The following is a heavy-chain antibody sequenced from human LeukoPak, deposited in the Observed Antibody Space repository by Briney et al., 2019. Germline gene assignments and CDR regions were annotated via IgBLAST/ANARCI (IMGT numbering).Heavy chain of an antibody. J-gene: IGHJ4*02. D-gene: IGHD3-22*01. CDR1: GFTFSSYS. CDR2: ISSSSSTI. V-gene: IGHV3-48*04. CDR3: ARPRSYYDSSGYLDY. Sequence: GGSLRLSCAASGFTFSSYSMNWVRQAPGKGLEWVSYISSSSSTIYYADSVKGRFTISRGNARNSLYLQMNSLRAEDTAVYYCARPRSYYDSSGYLDYWGQGTLVTVSS.